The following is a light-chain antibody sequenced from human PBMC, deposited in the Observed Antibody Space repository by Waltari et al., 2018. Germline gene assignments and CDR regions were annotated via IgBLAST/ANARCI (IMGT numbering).Light chain of an antibody. J-gene: IGKJ2*01. CDR3: QQSYSTPYT. V-gene: IGKV1-39*01. CDR2: TAS. Sequence: DIQMTQSPSSLSASVGDRVTITCRASQSISTYLNWYQQKPGKAPKLLIYTASSLQSGIPSTFSGSGSGTDFTLTISSLQPEDVATYHGQQSYSTPYTFGRGTKLEI. CDR1: QSISTY.